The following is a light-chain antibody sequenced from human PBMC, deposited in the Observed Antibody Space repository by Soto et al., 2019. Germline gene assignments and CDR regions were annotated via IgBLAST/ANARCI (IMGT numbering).Light chain of an antibody. CDR3: QQSYRTPT. Sequence: DIQRSQSPSSLCATIGDRVTIACQASQDISNYLAWYQQKPGKGPKLLIYAASTLQSGVPSRFSGSGSGTDYTLTISSLQPEDFATYYCQQSYRTPTFGQGTVWRL. CDR1: QDISNY. CDR2: AAS. V-gene: IGKV1-27*01. J-gene: IGKJ5*01.